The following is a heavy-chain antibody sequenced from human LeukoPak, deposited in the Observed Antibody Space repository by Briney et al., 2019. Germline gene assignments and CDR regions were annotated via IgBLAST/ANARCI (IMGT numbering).Heavy chain of an antibody. V-gene: IGHV5-51*01. Sequence: GESLKISCKGSGYSFNSYWIGWVRQMPGKGLEWMGIIYPGDPDTRYSPSFQGQVTISADKSISTAYLQWSSLKASDTAMYYCARFTMVRGVIIIRDYWGQGTLVTVSS. CDR3: ARFTMVRGVIIIRDY. CDR1: GYSFNSYW. CDR2: IYPGDPDT. J-gene: IGHJ4*02. D-gene: IGHD3-10*01.